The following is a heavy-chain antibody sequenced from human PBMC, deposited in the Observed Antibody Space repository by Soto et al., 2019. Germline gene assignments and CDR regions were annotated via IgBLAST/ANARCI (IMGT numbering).Heavy chain of an antibody. D-gene: IGHD6-19*01. CDR1: GFTFSSYW. Sequence: EVPLVESGGGLVQPGGSLRLSCAASGFTFSSYWMHWVRQAPGKGLVWVSHITSDGSSTSYADSVKGRFTISRDNAKNALYLQMNSLRAEDTAVYYCARDSVVVAGDFDYWGQGTLVTVSS. V-gene: IGHV3-74*01. CDR2: ITSDGSST. CDR3: ARDSVVVAGDFDY. J-gene: IGHJ4*02.